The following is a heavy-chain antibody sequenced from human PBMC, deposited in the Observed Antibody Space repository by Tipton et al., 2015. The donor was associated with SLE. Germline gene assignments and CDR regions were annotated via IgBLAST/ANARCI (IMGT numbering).Heavy chain of an antibody. Sequence: TLSLTCTVSGDSVGTNYWNWIRQPAGKGLEWIGRLYGSGSPTHYNPSLKSRVTVSVDTSKNQFSLKLSSVTAADTAVYYCAIFIVVIPITMRDGRDVWGQGTTVTVFS. D-gene: IGHD2-21*01. CDR3: AIFIVVIPITMRDGRDV. CDR1: GDSVGTNY. CDR2: LYGSGSP. V-gene: IGHV4-4*07. J-gene: IGHJ6*02.